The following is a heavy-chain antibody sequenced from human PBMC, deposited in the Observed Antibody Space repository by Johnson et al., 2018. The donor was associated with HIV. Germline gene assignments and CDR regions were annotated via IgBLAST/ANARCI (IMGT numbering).Heavy chain of an antibody. CDR2: INWNGGST. V-gene: IGHV3-20*04. CDR3: AREQATLWFRASGAAFNI. CDR1: GFTFDDYG. D-gene: IGHD3-10*01. J-gene: IGHJ3*02. Sequence: VQLVESGGGVVQPGGSLRLSCAASGFTFDDYGMSWVRQAPGKGLEWVSGINWNGGSTDYGDSVKGRFTISRDNAKNSLYLQMNSLRDEDTALYYCAREQATLWFRASGAAFNIWGQGTTVTVSS.